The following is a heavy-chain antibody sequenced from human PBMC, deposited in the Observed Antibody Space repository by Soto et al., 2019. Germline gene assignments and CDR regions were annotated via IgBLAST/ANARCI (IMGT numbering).Heavy chain of an antibody. V-gene: IGHV3-74*01. CDR3: ARDVEMATIRYYYYGMDV. CDR2: INSDGSST. J-gene: IGHJ6*02. CDR1: GFTFSSYW. Sequence: EVQLVESGGGLVQPGGSLRLSCAASGFTFSSYWMHWVRQAPGKGLVWVSRINSDGSSTSYADSVKGRFTISRDNDKNTLYLQMNSLRAEDTAVYYCARDVEMATIRYYYYGMDVWGQGTTVTVSS. D-gene: IGHD5-12*01.